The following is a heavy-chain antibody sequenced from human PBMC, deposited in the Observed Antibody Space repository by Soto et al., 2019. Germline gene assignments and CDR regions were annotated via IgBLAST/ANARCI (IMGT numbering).Heavy chain of an antibody. CDR3: ARCRRRTLFLFDY. CDR1: GGSFSGYY. D-gene: IGHD2-21*01. CDR2: INHSGST. V-gene: IGHV4-34*01. J-gene: IGHJ4*02. Sequence: PSETLSLTCAVYGGSFSGYYWSWIRQPPGKGLEWIGEINHSGSTNYNPSLKSRVTISVYTSKNQFSLKLSSVTAADTAVYYCARCRRRTLFLFDYWGQGTPVTVS.